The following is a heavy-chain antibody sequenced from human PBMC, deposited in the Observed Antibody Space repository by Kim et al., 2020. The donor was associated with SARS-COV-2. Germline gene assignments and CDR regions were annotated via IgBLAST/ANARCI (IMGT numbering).Heavy chain of an antibody. J-gene: IGHJ3*02. CDR3: ARVPSSWEPDAFDI. Sequence: SETLSLTCTVSGGSISSYYWSWIRQPPGKGLEWIGYIYYSGSTNYNPSLKSRVTISVDTSKNQFSLKLSSVTAADTAVYYCARVPSSWEPDAFDIWGQGTMVTVSS. V-gene: IGHV4-59*13. CDR1: GGSISSYY. D-gene: IGHD1-26*01. CDR2: IYYSGST.